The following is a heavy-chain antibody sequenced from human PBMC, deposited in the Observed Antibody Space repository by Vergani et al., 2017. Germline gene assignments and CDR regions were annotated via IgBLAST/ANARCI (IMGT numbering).Heavy chain of an antibody. CDR1: GGSISSYY. J-gene: IGHJ5*02. D-gene: IGHD2-15*01. V-gene: IGHV4-38-2*02. CDR2: IYHSGST. Sequence: QVQLQESGPGLVKPSETLSLTCTVSGGSISSYYWGWIRQPPGKGLEWIGSIYHSGSTYYNPSLKSRVTISVDTSKNQFSLKLSSVTAADTAVYYCARRGYCSGGSCDKWFDPWGQGTLVTVSS. CDR3: ARRGYCSGGSCDKWFDP.